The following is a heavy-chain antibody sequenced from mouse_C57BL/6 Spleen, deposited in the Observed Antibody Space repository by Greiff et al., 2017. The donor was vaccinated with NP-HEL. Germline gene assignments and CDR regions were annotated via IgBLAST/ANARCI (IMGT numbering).Heavy chain of an antibody. CDR1: GYAFSSSW. J-gene: IGHJ1*03. CDR2: IYPGDGDT. Sequence: VQLQQSGPELVKPGASVKISCKASGYAFSSSWMNWVKQRPGKGLEWIGRIYPGDGDTNYNGKFKGKATLTADKSSSTAYMQLSSLTSEDSAVYFCASYYGSSFLWYFDVWGTGTTVTVSS. D-gene: IGHD1-1*01. V-gene: IGHV1-82*01. CDR3: ASYYGSSFLWYFDV.